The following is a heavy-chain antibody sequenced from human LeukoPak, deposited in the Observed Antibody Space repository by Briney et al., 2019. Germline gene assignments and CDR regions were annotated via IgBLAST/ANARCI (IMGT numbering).Heavy chain of an antibody. Sequence: ASVKVSCKVSGYTLTELSMHWVRQAPGKGLEWMGGFDPEDGETIYAQKLQGRVTMTTDTSTSTAYMELRSLRSDDTAVYYCVRESAAAGKGTHYYYYMDVWGKGTTVTVSS. CDR1: GYTLTELS. V-gene: IGHV1-24*01. CDR2: FDPEDGET. J-gene: IGHJ6*03. CDR3: VRESAAAGKGTHYYYYMDV. D-gene: IGHD6-13*01.